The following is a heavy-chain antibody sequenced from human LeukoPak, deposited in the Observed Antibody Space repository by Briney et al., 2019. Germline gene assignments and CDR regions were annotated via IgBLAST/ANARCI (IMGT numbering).Heavy chain of an antibody. D-gene: IGHD2/OR15-2a*01. CDR1: GFTVSSNY. J-gene: IGHJ6*04. V-gene: IGHV3-21*01. Sequence: GGSLRLSCAASGFTVSSNYMSWVRQAPGKGLEWVSSIGSSSFSIYYADSVKGRFTISRDNAKNSLYLQMNSLRAEDTAVYYCARDLSTITGGYDMDVWGKGTTVTVSS. CDR3: ARDLSTITGGYDMDV. CDR2: IGSSSFSI.